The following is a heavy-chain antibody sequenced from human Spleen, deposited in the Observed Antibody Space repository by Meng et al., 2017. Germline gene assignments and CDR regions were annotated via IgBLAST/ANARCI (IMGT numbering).Heavy chain of an antibody. CDR3: ARDQGDYYYGFDV. Sequence: ASVKVSCKASGYTFTGYYMHWVRQAPGQGLEWMGWINPNSGGTNYAQKFQGRVTVTRDTSISTAYMEISTLGYDDTAVYYCARDQGDYYYGFDVWGQGTTVTVSS. CDR2: INPNSGGT. CDR1: GYTFTGYY. J-gene: IGHJ6*02. D-gene: IGHD3-16*01. V-gene: IGHV1-2*02.